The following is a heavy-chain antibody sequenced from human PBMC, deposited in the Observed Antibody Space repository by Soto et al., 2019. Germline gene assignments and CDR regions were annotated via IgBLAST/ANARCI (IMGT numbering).Heavy chain of an antibody. CDR3: AKARLLGIQLWSNFDY. V-gene: IGHV3-30*18. CDR1: GFTFSSYG. D-gene: IGHD5-18*01. Sequence: GGSLRLSCAASGFTFSSYGMHWVRQAPGKGLEWVAVISYDGSNKYYADSVKGRFTISRDNSKNTLYLQMNSLRAEDTAVYYCAKARLLGIQLWSNFDYWGQGTLVTVSS. CDR2: ISYDGSNK. J-gene: IGHJ4*02.